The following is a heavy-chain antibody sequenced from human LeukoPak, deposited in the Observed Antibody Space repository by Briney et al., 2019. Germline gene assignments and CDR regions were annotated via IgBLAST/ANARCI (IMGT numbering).Heavy chain of an antibody. V-gene: IGHV3-21*01. D-gene: IGHD3-9*01. CDR3: AGVLRDYYFDY. J-gene: IGHJ4*02. CDR2: ITMSSTYI. Sequence: GGSLRLSCAASGFSFSTYNMNWVRQAPGKGLEWVSSITMSSTYIYHADSVKGRFTISRDNAKNSLFLQMNSLRAEDTAVYYCAGVLRDYYFDYWGQGALVTVSS. CDR1: GFSFSTYN.